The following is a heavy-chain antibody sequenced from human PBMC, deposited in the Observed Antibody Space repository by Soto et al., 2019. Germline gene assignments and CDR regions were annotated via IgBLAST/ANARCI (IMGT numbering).Heavy chain of an antibody. Sequence: XGSLRLSCAAAGFTFMTYGMHWVRQAPGKGLDWVALISHDATRQNYADSVKGRFTISRDNSKNTVYLQMNGLRADDTAAYYCAKDPGYYDVLTGYYRHAFDIWGRGTMVTVS. V-gene: IGHV3-30*18. CDR1: GFTFMTYG. J-gene: IGHJ3*02. D-gene: IGHD3-9*01. CDR2: ISHDATRQ. CDR3: AKDPGYYDVLTGYYRHAFDI.